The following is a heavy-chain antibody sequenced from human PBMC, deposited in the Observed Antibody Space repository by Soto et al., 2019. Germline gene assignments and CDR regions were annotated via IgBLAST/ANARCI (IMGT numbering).Heavy chain of an antibody. CDR2: TYYRSKWYN. CDR1: GDSVSSNSAA. D-gene: IGHD3-10*01. J-gene: IGHJ6*02. V-gene: IGHV6-1*01. Sequence: TLSLTCAISGDSVSSNSAAWNWIRQSPSRGLEWLGRTYYRSKWYNDYAVSVKSRITINPDTSKNQFSLQLNSVTPEDTAVYYCARDYYGSGSYYADYYYGMDVWGQGTTVTVSS. CDR3: ARDYYGSGSYYADYYYGMDV.